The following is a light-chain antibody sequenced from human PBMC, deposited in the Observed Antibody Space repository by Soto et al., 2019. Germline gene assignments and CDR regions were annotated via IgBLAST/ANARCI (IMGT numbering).Light chain of an antibody. CDR3: QQYNNWLRT. CDR1: QSLSSS. Sequence: EILMTQSPATLSVSPGETATLSCRASQSLSSSLAWYQSKPGQAPRLLIYGASTRATGVPVRFSGSGSGTEFTLTISSLQSEDLAVYYCQQYNNWLRTFGQGTKLEIK. CDR2: GAS. V-gene: IGKV3-15*01. J-gene: IGKJ1*01.